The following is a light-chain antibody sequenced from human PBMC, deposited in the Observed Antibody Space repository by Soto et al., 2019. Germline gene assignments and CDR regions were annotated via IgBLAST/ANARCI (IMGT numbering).Light chain of an antibody. Sequence: EIVLTQSPGTLSLSPGERATLSCRASQSVSSSYLAWYQQKPGQAPRLLIYGASSRPTGIPDRFSGSGSGTDFTLTISRLEPEDFAVYYCQQYGSSPPKYTFGQGTKLEIK. V-gene: IGKV3-20*01. J-gene: IGKJ2*01. CDR1: QSVSSSY. CDR2: GAS. CDR3: QQYGSSPPKYT.